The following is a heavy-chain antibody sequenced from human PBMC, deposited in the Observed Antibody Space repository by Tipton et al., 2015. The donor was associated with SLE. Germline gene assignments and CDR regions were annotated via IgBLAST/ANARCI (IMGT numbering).Heavy chain of an antibody. V-gene: IGHV4-59*01. CDR1: GGSISSYY. D-gene: IGHD7-27*01. Sequence: TLSLTCTVSGGSISSYYWSRIRQPPGKGLEWIGYIYYSGSTNYNPPLKSRVTISVDTSKNQFSLKLSSVTAADTAVYYCAREVNWGIDYWGQGTVVTVSS. CDR3: AREVNWGIDY. J-gene: IGHJ4*02. CDR2: IYYSGST.